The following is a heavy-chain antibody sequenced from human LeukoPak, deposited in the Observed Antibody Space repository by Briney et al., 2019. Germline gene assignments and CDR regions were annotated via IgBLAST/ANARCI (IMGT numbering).Heavy chain of an antibody. V-gene: IGHV3-33*01. D-gene: IGHD6-13*01. CDR3: ARDRYDSGSSWYGPLDY. J-gene: IGHJ4*02. CDR2: IWYDGSNK. CDR1: GFTLSSYG. Sequence: GGSLRLSCAASGFTLSSYGMHWVRQAPGKGLEWVAVIWYDGSNKYYADSVKGRFTISRANSKNTLYLQMNSLRAEDTAVYYCARDRYDSGSSWYGPLDYWGQGTLVTVSS.